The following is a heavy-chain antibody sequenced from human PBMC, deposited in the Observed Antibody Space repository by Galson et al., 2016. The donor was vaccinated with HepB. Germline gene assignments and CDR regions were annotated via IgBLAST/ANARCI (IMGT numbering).Heavy chain of an antibody. CDR1: GDSIGTSY. J-gene: IGHJ3*01. Sequence: SETLSLTCTVSGDSIGTSYWSWIRQPPGKGLEYLGYIYNSGTTNYNPSLKSRVTISVDTSKNHVSLRLSSVTAADTAVYYCARITIGTWGKRAFDLWGQGTLVTVSS. V-gene: IGHV4-59*01. CDR3: ARITIGTWGKRAFDL. CDR2: IYNSGTT. D-gene: IGHD3-16*01.